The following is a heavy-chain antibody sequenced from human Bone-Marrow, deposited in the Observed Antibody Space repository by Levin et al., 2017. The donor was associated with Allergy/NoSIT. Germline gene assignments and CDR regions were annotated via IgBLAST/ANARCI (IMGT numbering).Heavy chain of an antibody. CDR3: ARGAASGDFFDY. D-gene: IGHD4-17*01. V-gene: IGHV3-48*01. Sequence: GGSLRLSCAASGFTFTYSNMNWVRQAPGKGLEWVAFISSSSQTIYYADSVKGRFTISRDNAKKSLFLQMSSLRAEDTALYYCARGAASGDFFDYWGQGTLVTVSS. CDR2: ISSSSQTI. CDR1: GFTFTYSN. J-gene: IGHJ4*02.